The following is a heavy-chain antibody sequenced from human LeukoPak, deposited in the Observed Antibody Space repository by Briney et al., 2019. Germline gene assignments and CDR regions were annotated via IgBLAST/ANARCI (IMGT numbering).Heavy chain of an antibody. J-gene: IGHJ6*03. V-gene: IGHV1-2*02. D-gene: IGHD6-13*01. CDR3: ARDPGTAAAGIDYYYYMDV. Sequence: GASVKVSCKASGYTFTGYYMHWVRQAPGQGLEWMGWINPNSGGTNYAQKFQGRVTMTRDTSISTAYMELSRQRSDDTAVYYCARDPGTAAAGIDYYYYMDVWGKGTTVTISS. CDR1: GYTFTGYY. CDR2: INPNSGGT.